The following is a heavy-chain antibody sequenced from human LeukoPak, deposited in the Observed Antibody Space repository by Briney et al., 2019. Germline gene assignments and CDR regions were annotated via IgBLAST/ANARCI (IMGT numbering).Heavy chain of an antibody. Sequence: ASVKVSCKASGYTLTGYYMHWVRQAPGQGLEWMGWINPNSGGTNYAQKFQGRVTMTRDTSISTAYMELSRLRSDDTAVYYCARDRYGDYFFDYWGQGTLVTVSS. J-gene: IGHJ4*02. CDR3: ARDRYGDYFFDY. D-gene: IGHD4-17*01. V-gene: IGHV1-2*02. CDR1: GYTLTGYY. CDR2: INPNSGGT.